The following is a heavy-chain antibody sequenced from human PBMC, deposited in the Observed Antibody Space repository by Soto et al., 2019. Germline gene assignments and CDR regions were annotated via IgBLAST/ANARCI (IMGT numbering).Heavy chain of an antibody. Sequence: GGSLRLSCAASGFTFSSYAMSWVRQAPGKGLEWVSAISGSGGSTYYADSVKGRFTISRDNSKNTLYLQMNSLRAEDTAVYYCAKDYYDSSGYYGGLFDYWGQGTLVTVSS. V-gene: IGHV3-23*01. CDR1: GFTFSSYA. D-gene: IGHD3-22*01. J-gene: IGHJ4*02. CDR2: ISGSGGST. CDR3: AKDYYDSSGYYGGLFDY.